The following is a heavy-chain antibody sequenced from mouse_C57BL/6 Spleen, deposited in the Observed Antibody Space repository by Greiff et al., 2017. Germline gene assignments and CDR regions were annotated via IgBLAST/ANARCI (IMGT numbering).Heavy chain of an antibody. D-gene: IGHD1-1*01. CDR3: ARLYDGSSRYFDV. J-gene: IGHJ1*03. CDR2: IWPGGGT. V-gene: IGHV2-9-1*01. Sequence: QVHVKQSGPGLVAPSQSLSITCTVSGFSFTSYAISWVRQPPGKGLEWLGVIWPGGGTNYNSAHKSRLTIRKDNSKSQVFLKRNSLQTDDTARYYCARLYDGSSRYFDVWGTGTTVTVSS. CDR1: GFSFTSYA.